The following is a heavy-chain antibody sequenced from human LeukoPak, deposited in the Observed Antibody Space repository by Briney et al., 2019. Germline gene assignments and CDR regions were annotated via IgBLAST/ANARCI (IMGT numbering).Heavy chain of an antibody. CDR1: GFTFSSYA. Sequence: GGSLRLSCAASGFTFSSYAMSWVRQAPGKGLEWVASIKEDGSEDYYVGSVEGRFTIFRDNSKNSLYLQMNNLRVEDTAVYYCARDRAYSRFDYWGQGTLVTVAS. D-gene: IGHD1-26*01. J-gene: IGHJ4*02. V-gene: IGHV3-7*01. CDR2: IKEDGSED. CDR3: ARDRAYSRFDY.